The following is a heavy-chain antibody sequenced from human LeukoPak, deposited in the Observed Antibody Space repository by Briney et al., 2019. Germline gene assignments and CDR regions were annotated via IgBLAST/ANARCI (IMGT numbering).Heavy chain of an antibody. CDR3: ARDLEGSGSYYLNWFDP. CDR1: GYTFTSYA. J-gene: IGHJ5*02. D-gene: IGHD3-10*01. CDR2: IIPILGIA. V-gene: IGHV1-69*04. Sequence: ASVKVSFKASGYTFTSYAISWVRQAPGQGLEWMGRIIPILGIANYAQKFQGRVTITADKSTSTAYMELSSLRSEDTAVYYCARDLEGSGSYYLNWFDPWGQGTLVTVSS.